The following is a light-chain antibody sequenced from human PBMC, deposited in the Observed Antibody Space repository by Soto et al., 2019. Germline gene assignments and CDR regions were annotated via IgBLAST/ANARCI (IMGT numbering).Light chain of an antibody. Sequence: EIVLTQSPGTLSLSPGERATLSCRASQSVSSSYLAWYQQKPGQAPRLLIYGASSRATGIPDRFSGSGSGTDFTLTISRREPEDFAVYYCQQYGSAPRLTFGRGTKVEIK. CDR1: QSVSSSY. CDR2: GAS. J-gene: IGKJ1*01. V-gene: IGKV3-20*01. CDR3: QQYGSAPRLT.